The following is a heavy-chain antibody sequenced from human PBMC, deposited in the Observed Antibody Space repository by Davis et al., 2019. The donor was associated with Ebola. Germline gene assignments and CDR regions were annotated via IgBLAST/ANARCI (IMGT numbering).Heavy chain of an antibody. J-gene: IGHJ6*02. V-gene: IGHV1-3*01. CDR1: GYTFTSYA. CDR3: ANLELRGRYYGMDV. D-gene: IGHD1-7*01. Sequence: ASVKVSCKASGYTFTSYAMHWVRQAPGQRLEWMGWINAGNGNTKYSQKFQGRVTITRDTSASTAYMELSSLRSEDTAVYYCANLELRGRYYGMDVWGQGTTVTVSS. CDR2: INAGNGNT.